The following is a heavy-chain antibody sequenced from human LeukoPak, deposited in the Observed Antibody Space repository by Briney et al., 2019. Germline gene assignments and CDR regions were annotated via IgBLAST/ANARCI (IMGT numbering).Heavy chain of an antibody. CDR1: GFTFSSYA. CDR3: AKFGLEYGDILTGYYYYYYYYGMDV. D-gene: IGHD3-9*01. V-gene: IGHV3-23*01. J-gene: IGHJ6*02. CDR2: ISGSGGST. Sequence: GGSLRLSCAASGFTFSSYAMSWVRQAPGKVLEWVSAISGSGGSTYYADSVKGRFTISRDNSKNTLYLQMNSLRAEDTAVYYCAKFGLEYGDILTGYYYYYYYYGMDVWGQGTTVTVSS.